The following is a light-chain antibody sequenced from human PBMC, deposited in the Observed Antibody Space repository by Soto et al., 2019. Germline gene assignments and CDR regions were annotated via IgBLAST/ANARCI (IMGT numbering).Light chain of an antibody. Sequence: QSVLTPPPSVSGSPGQSVTIAYPGTRIDVGAYNYVSWYQQHPGKAPKLMICDVSQRPSGVPDRFSGSKSGNTASLTISGLQAEDEADYFCCSYAGGYTHYVFGTGTKVTVL. CDR1: RIDVGAYNY. J-gene: IGLJ1*01. V-gene: IGLV2-11*01. CDR2: DVS. CDR3: CSYAGGYTHYV.